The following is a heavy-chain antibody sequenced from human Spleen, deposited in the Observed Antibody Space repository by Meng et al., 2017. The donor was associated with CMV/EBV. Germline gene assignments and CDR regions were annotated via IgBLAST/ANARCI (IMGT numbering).Heavy chain of an antibody. CDR2: ISSRGTYI. D-gene: IGHD6-19*01. V-gene: IGHV3-21*01. CDR3: ARLTGYSSESYYYYAMDV. J-gene: IGHJ6*02. Sequence: GGSLRLSCAASGFTFSTYTMNWVRQAPGKGLEWVSSISSRGTYIYYADSVEGRLTMSRDNAKNSLYLQMNSLRVEDTAVYYCARLTGYSSESYYYYAMDVWGQGTTVTVS. CDR1: GFTFSTYT.